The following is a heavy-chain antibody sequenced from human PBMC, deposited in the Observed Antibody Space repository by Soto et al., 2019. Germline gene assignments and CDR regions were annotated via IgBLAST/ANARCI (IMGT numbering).Heavy chain of an antibody. D-gene: IGHD2-15*01. V-gene: IGHV3-30-3*01. CDR3: AREYCSSSSCRYNYYAMDV. Sequence: QVQLVESGGGVVQPGRSLRLSCAASGFTFSTYAMYWVRQAPGKGLEWVAIISNDETNKYSADSVKGRFTISRDNSRNTLYLQMNSLRAEDTAVYYCAREYCSSSSCRYNYYAMDVWGQGTTVTVSS. CDR2: ISNDETNK. CDR1: GFTFSTYA. J-gene: IGHJ6*02.